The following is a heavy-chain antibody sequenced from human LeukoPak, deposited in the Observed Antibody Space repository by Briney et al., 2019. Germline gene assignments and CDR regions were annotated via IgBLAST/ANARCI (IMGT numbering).Heavy chain of an antibody. Sequence: GASVKVSCKASGYTFTGYYMHWVRQAPGQGLEWMGRINPNSGGTNYAQKFQGRVTITADESTSTAYMELSSLRSEDTAVYYCARGSVELAVAAPGAFDIWGQGTMVTVSS. CDR1: GYTFTGYY. V-gene: IGHV1-2*06. CDR3: ARGSVELAVAAPGAFDI. J-gene: IGHJ3*02. CDR2: INPNSGGT. D-gene: IGHD6-19*01.